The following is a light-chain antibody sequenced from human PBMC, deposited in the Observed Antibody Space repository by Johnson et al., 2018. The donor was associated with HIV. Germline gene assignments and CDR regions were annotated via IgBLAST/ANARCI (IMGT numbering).Light chain of an antibody. Sequence: QSVLTQPPSVSAAPGQKVTVSCSGSSSNIGNNFVSWYQQVPGTAPKLLIYDTDKRPSGIPDRFSGSKSDTSATLGISGLQTGDEADYYCGTWDNSLSAGVFGSGTKVTVL. J-gene: IGLJ1*01. CDR2: DTD. CDR1: SSNIGNNF. V-gene: IGLV1-51*01. CDR3: GTWDNSLSAGV.